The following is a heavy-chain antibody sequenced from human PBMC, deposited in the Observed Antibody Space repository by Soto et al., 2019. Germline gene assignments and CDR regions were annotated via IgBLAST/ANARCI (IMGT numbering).Heavy chain of an antibody. J-gene: IGHJ4*02. CDR2: ISGSDNGA. CDR3: AKVALRQQRLAGILDH. V-gene: IGHV3-23*01. CDR1: GFTFSTYA. D-gene: IGHD6-25*01. Sequence: PGGSLRLSCAVSGFTFSTYAMSWVRQAPGKELEWVSTISGSDNGAYYADSMRGRFTISRDNSKDTLYLQINSLRADDTAVYYCAKVALRQQRLAGILDHWGQGTLVTVSS.